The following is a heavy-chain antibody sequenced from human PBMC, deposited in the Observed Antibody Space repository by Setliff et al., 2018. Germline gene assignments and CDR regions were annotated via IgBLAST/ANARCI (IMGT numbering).Heavy chain of an antibody. J-gene: IGHJ6*02. V-gene: IGHV3-23*01. CDR3: AKLRTPGTGYYYYAMDV. CDR2: ISATSGTT. CDR1: GFTFSSYA. Sequence: GGSLRLSCAASGFTFSSYAMTWVRQAPGKGLECVSGISATSGTTNYADSVKGRFTISRDNSKNTLYVQMNSLRADDTAVYYCAKLRTPGTGYYYYAMDVWGQGTTVTRLL. D-gene: IGHD3-10*01.